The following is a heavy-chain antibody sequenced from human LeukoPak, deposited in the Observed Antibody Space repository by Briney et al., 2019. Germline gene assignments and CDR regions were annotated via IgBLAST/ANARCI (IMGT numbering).Heavy chain of an antibody. D-gene: IGHD2-8*01. J-gene: IGHJ4*02. CDR1: GYSISSGYY. CDR3: ARGGVR. CDR2: IYHSGST. V-gene: IGHV4-38-2*02. Sequence: SETLSLTCTVSGYSISSGYYWGWIRQPPGKGLEWIGSIYHSGSTYYNPSLKSRVTISVATSKNQFSLKLSSVTAADTAVYYCARGGVRWGQGTLVTVSS.